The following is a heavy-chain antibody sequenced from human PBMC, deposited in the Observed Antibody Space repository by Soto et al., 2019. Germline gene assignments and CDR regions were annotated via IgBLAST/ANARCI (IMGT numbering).Heavy chain of an antibody. CDR2: IFVDCGT. Sequence: EVQLVESGGGLIQPGGSLRLSCAASGFTVSSKYMSWVRQAPGKGLEWVSVIFVDCGTYYADSVKGRFIISRDNSKNTLYLQMNSLRADDTAVYYCVRDPWDYWGQGTLVTVSS. CDR1: GFTVSSKY. CDR3: VRDPWDY. V-gene: IGHV3-53*01. J-gene: IGHJ4*02.